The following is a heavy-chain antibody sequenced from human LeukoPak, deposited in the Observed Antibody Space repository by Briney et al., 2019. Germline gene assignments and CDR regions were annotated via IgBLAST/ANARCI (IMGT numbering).Heavy chain of an antibody. Sequence: GSLRLSCAASEFSVGSNYMTWVRQAPGKGLEWIGEINHSGSTNYNPSLKSRVTISVDTSKNQFSLKLSSVTAADTAVYYCARMSPRLRRLTVTTSKGFDYWGQGTLVTVSS. CDR2: INHSGST. V-gene: IGHV4-34*01. J-gene: IGHJ4*02. D-gene: IGHD4-17*01. CDR1: EFSVGSNY. CDR3: ARMSPRLRRLTVTTSKGFDY.